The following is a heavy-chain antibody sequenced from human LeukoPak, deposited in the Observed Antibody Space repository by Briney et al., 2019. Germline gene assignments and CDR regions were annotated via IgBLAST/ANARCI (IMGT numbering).Heavy chain of an antibody. D-gene: IGHD2-15*01. V-gene: IGHV1-3*03. Sequence: ASVTVSCKASGYTFTSYAMHWVRQAPGQRLEWMGWINAGNGNTKYSQEFQGRVTITRDTSASTAYMELSSLRSEDMAVYYCARGGCSGGSCRYNWFDPWGQGTLVTVSS. CDR2: INAGNGNT. CDR3: ARGGCSGGSCRYNWFDP. J-gene: IGHJ5*02. CDR1: GYTFTSYA.